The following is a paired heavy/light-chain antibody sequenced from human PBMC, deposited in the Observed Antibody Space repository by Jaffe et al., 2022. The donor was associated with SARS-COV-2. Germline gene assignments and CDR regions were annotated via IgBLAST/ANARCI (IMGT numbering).Heavy chain of an antibody. CDR2: IGGSGLSP. Sequence: EEQVLQSGGGLGQPGGSLRLSCTVSGFTFGSSAMAWVRQAPGKGLEWVSVIGGSGLSPYYADSVKGRFTITRDNSKSTLYLQMNYLRDDDTALYYCAIDPHTSNSPYNWFDPWGQGTQVTVSS. V-gene: IGHV3-23*01. J-gene: IGHJ5*02. D-gene: IGHD2-2*01. CDR3: AIDPHTSNSPYNWFDP. CDR1: GFTFGSSA.
Light chain of an antibody. CDR1: QSLLYSPDNKNY. V-gene: IGKV4-1*01. Sequence: DIVMTQSPDSLAVSLGERATINCKSSQSLLYSPDNKNYLAWYQQKPGQPPKLLIYWASTRKSGVPDRFSGSGSGTDYTLTISSLQAEDVAIYYCQQYYSPPVTFGQGTKVEIK. CDR2: WAS. J-gene: IGKJ1*01. CDR3: QQYYSPPVT.